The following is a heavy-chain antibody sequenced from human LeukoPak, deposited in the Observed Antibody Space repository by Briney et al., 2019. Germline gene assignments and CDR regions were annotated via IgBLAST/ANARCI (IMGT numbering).Heavy chain of an antibody. J-gene: IGHJ6*03. CDR1: GGSFSGYY. CDR2: INHSGST. V-gene: IGHV4-34*01. Sequence: SETLSLTCAVYGGSFSGYYWSWIRQPPGKGLEWIGEINHSGSTNYNPSLKSRVTISVDTSKNQFSLKLSSVTAEDTAVYYCARDFLSPYYYDSSGYYYYYYMDVWGKGTTVTVSS. CDR3: ARDFLSPYYYDSSGYYYYYYMDV. D-gene: IGHD3-22*01.